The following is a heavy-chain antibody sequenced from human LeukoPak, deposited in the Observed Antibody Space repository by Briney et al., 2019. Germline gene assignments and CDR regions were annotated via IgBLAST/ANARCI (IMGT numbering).Heavy chain of an antibody. D-gene: IGHD3-22*01. V-gene: IGHV3-48*01. CDR2: ISSSSSTI. Sequence: GGSLRLSCAASGFTFSSYSMNWVRQAPGKGLEWVSYISSSSSTIYYEDSVNGRFTITRDNAKNSLYLQMNSLRAEDTAVNYCARAQHFGVYYSSDYYPYWGQGTLVTVSS. J-gene: IGHJ4*01. CDR1: GFTFSSYS. CDR3: ARAQHFGVYYSSDYYPY.